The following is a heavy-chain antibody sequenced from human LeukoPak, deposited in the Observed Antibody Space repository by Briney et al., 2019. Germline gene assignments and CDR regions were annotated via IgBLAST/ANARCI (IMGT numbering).Heavy chain of an antibody. CDR1: GGSISSSAYY. V-gene: IGHV4-39*07. CDR2: IYYSGNT. Sequence: PSETLSLTCSVSGGSISSSAYYWGWIRQPPGQGLEWIGSIYYSGNTYYNPSLKSPVTISIDTSKNQFSLRLISVTAADTAVYYCARDLDEWYNSYKYYMDVWGKGTTVTVSS. D-gene: IGHD1-14*01. J-gene: IGHJ6*03. CDR3: ARDLDEWYNSYKYYMDV.